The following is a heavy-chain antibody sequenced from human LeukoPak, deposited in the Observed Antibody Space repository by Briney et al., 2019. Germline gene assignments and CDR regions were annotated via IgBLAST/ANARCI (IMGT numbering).Heavy chain of an antibody. Sequence: GESLKISCKASGYSFTSYWIGWVRQLPGKALEWMGVIYPDDSDTRYSPSFQGHVTISADRSINTAYLQWSSLKASDTAFYFCGRHGTNSFRSIDYWGRGTLVTVSS. CDR2: IYPDDSDT. D-gene: IGHD4/OR15-4a*01. J-gene: IGHJ4*02. CDR1: GYSFTSYW. CDR3: GRHGTNSFRSIDY. V-gene: IGHV5-51*01.